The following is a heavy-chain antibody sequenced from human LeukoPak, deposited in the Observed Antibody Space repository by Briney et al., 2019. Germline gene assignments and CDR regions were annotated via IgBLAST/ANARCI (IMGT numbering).Heavy chain of an antibody. CDR1: RYTHPELS. J-gene: IGHJ4*02. D-gene: IGHD6-19*01. CDR2: FDPEDGET. V-gene: IGHV1-24*01. Sequence: ASVKVSRKVSRYTHPELSMHGVRQAPGKGVEWVGGFDPEDGETIYAQKFQGRATMTEHTSTDTAYMELSSLRSEDTAVYYCATAVAVADVDYWGQGTLVTVSS. CDR3: ATAVAVADVDY.